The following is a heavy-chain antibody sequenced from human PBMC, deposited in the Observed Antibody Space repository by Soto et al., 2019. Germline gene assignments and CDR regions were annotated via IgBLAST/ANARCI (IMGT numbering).Heavy chain of an antibody. J-gene: IGHJ4*02. V-gene: IGHV3-7*01. CDR3: VRAGHSGWQLDS. Sequence: GGSLRLSCEASGFTFSTYWMSWIRQAPGKGLEWVGNIKPDGSQSYIVDSVQGRFTTSRDNARNSVYLQMNSLRAEDTAVHYCVRAGHSGWQLDSWGQGALVTVSS. D-gene: IGHD6-19*01. CDR1: GFTFSTYW. CDR2: IKPDGSQS.